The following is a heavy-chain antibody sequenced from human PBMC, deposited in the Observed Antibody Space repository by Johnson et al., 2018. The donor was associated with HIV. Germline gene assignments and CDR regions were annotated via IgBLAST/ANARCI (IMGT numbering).Heavy chain of an antibody. Sequence: QVQLVESGGGLVQPGGSLRLSCVASGFTFSSYAMHGVRQAPGKGLERVAVISYDGRNKYYADSVKGRFTISRDNSKNTLYLQMNSLRAEDTAVYYCARETVTSGAFDIWGQGTMVTVSS. CDR1: GFTFSSYA. V-gene: IGHV3-30*04. CDR2: ISYDGRNK. D-gene: IGHD4-11*01. J-gene: IGHJ3*02. CDR3: ARETVTSGAFDI.